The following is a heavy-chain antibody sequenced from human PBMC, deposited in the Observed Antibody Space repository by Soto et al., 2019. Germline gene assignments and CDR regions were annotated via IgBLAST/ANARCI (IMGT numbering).Heavy chain of an antibody. V-gene: IGHV4-59*12. CDR3: ARDDYGDYVYFQH. CDR2: IYYSGST. CDR1: GGSINSFY. Sequence: SETLSLTCTVSGGSINSFYWSWIRQPPGKGLEWIGHIYYSGSTDYNPSLKSRVTISVDTSKNQFSLKLSSVTAADTAVYYCARDDYGDYVYFQHWGQGTLVTVSS. J-gene: IGHJ1*01. D-gene: IGHD4-17*01.